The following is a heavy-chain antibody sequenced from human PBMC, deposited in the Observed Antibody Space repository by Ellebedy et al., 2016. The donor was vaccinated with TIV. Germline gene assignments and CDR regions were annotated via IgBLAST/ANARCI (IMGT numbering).Heavy chain of an antibody. CDR2: ISNTGTRR. Sequence: GESLKISCEASGFSLSPYWMSWVRQAPGKGLEWVSTISNTGTRRYYADSVEGRFIISRDNSKRTLYLQMNSLRAEDTAVYYCAKGRGGGSDSSAPRYYFDYWGLGTLVTVSS. CDR3: AKGRGGGSDSSAPRYYFDY. V-gene: IGHV3-23*01. J-gene: IGHJ4*02. CDR1: GFSLSPYW. D-gene: IGHD3-22*01.